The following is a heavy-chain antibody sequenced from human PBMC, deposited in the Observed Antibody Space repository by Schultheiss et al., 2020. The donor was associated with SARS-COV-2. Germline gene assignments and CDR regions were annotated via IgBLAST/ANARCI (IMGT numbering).Heavy chain of an antibody. CDR3: ARVVEQWLAFDY. D-gene: IGHD6-19*01. Sequence: SETLSLTCTVSGGSISSYYWSWIRQPPGKGLEWIGYIYYSGSTNYNPSLKSRVTMSVDTSKNQFSLKLSSVTAADTAVYYCARVVEQWLAFDYWGQGTLVTVSS. CDR2: IYYSGST. CDR1: GGSISSYY. V-gene: IGHV4-59*12. J-gene: IGHJ4*02.